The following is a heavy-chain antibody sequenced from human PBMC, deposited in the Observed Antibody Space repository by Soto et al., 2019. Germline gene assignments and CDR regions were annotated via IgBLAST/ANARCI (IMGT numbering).Heavy chain of an antibody. V-gene: IGHV4-39*02. D-gene: IGHD6-19*01. Sequence: KTSETLSLTCTVSGGSISSSSYYWGWIRQPPGKGLEWIGSIYYSGSTYYNPSLKSRVTISVDTSKNQFSLKLSSVTAADTAVYYWAREGPLKPGIAVAGNEGNWFDPWGQGTLVTVSS. CDR2: IYYSGST. CDR3: AREGPLKPGIAVAGNEGNWFDP. J-gene: IGHJ5*02. CDR1: GGSISSSSYY.